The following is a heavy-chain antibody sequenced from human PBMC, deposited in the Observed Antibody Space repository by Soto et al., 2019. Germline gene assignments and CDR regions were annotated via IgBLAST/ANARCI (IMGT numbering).Heavy chain of an antibody. Sequence: QVQLVQSGAEVKKPGSSVKVSCKASGGTFSSYAISWVRQAPGQGLEWMGGIIPIFGTANYAQKFQGRVTIXXDXSXXTGDVELSSLRSEDTAVYYCARVGGMGSSAFEDDPWGQGTLVTVSS. CDR1: GGTFSSYA. J-gene: IGHJ5*02. CDR3: ARVGGMGSSAFEDDP. D-gene: IGHD6-6*01. CDR2: IIPIFGTA. V-gene: IGHV1-69*12.